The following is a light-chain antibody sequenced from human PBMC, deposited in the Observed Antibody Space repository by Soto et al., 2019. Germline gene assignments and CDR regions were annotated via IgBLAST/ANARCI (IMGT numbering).Light chain of an antibody. J-gene: IGLJ1*01. CDR3: QVWDNRGYV. CDR1: NIGGKK. Sequence: YAQTQHLSVSVALGQTATITCGGSNIGGKKVHWYHQKPGQAPVLVIYRDYNRPSGIPERFSGSNSGHTATLTISRVQPGDEADYYCQVWDNRGYVFGPGTKVTV. CDR2: RDY. V-gene: IGLV3-9*01.